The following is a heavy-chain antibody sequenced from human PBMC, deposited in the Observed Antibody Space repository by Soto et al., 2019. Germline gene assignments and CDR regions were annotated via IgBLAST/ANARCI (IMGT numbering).Heavy chain of an antibody. CDR2: ISSSSSYI. Sequence: GGSLRLSCAASGFTFSSYSMNWVRQAPGKGLEWVSSISSSSSYIYYADSVKGRFTISRDNAKNSLYLQMNSLRAEDTAVYYCATSAVVVAAFDYYMDVWGKGTTVTVSS. V-gene: IGHV3-21*01. CDR3: ATSAVVVAAFDYYMDV. CDR1: GFTFSSYS. J-gene: IGHJ6*03. D-gene: IGHD2-15*01.